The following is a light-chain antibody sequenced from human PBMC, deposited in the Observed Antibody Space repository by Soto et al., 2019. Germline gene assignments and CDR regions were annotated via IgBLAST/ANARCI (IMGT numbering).Light chain of an antibody. Sequence: EIVVTQSPATLSLSPGERATLSCRASQIVSSYLAWYQQKPGQAPRLLIYDASNRATGIPARFSGSGSGTDFTLTISSLEPEDFAVYYCQQRSNWPPWTFGQGTKVDIK. CDR2: DAS. J-gene: IGKJ1*01. CDR1: QIVSSY. CDR3: QQRSNWPPWT. V-gene: IGKV3-11*01.